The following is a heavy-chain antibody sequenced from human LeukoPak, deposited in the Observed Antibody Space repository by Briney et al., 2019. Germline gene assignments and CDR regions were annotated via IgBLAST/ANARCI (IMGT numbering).Heavy chain of an antibody. J-gene: IGHJ1*01. D-gene: IGHD3-22*01. CDR3: TRGGLDNYYDSSGYYGIYFQH. CDR1: GGSISSYY. CDR2: IYYSGST. Sequence: SETLSLTCTVSGGSISSYYWSWIRQPPGKGLGWIGYIYYSGSTNYNPSLKSRVTISVDTSKNQFSLKLSSVTAADTAVYYCTRGGLDNYYDSSGYYGIYFQHWGQGTLVTVSS. V-gene: IGHV4-59*01.